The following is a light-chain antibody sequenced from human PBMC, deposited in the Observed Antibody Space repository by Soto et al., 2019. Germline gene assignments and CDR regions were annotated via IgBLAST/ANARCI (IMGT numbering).Light chain of an antibody. CDR3: SSYAGSNKRV. V-gene: IGLV2-8*01. Sequence: QSALTQPPSASGSPGQSVTISCTGTSSDVGGYNYVSWYQQHPGKAPKLMIYDVTKRPSGVPDRFSGSKSGNTASLTVSGLQAEDEADYYCSSYAGSNKRVFGTGTKLTVL. J-gene: IGLJ1*01. CDR2: DVT. CDR1: SSDVGGYNY.